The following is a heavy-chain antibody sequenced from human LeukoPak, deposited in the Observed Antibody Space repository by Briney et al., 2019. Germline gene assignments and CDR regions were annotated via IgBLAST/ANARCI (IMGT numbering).Heavy chain of an antibody. D-gene: IGHD2-21*02. CDR2: ISGSGGST. V-gene: IGHV3-23*01. Sequence: GGSLRLSCAASGFTFSSYAMSWVRQAPGKGLEWVSAISGSGGSTYYADSVKGRFTISRDNSKNTLYLQMNSLRAEDTAVYYCAKDRSKINRVVVVTAIIFDYWGQGTLVTVSS. CDR1: GFTFSSYA. J-gene: IGHJ4*02. CDR3: AKDRSKINRVVVVTAIIFDY.